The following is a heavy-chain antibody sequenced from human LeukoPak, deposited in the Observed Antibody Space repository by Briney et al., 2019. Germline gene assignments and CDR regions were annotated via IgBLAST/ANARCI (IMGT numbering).Heavy chain of an antibody. CDR1: GFTFTNHW. CDR2: IYYSGST. D-gene: IGHD2-8*01. V-gene: IGHV4-59*11. J-gene: IGHJ6*03. Sequence: GSLRLSCAASGFTFTNHWMTWVRQPPGKGLEWIGYIYYSGSTYYNPSLRSRVTISVDTSKNQFSLKLSSVTAADTGVYYCARRHCTNGVCYRCYYYMDVWGKGTTVTVSS. CDR3: ARRHCTNGVCYRCYYYMDV.